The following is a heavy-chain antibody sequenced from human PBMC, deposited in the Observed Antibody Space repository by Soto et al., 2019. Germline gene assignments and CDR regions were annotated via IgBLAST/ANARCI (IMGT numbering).Heavy chain of an antibody. CDR2: MNPNGGNT. Sequence: GASVKVSCKASGGTFTSYDINWVRQATGQGLEWMGWMNPNGGNTGYAQKFQGRVTMTRNTSISTAYMELSSLRSEDTAVYYCARVRSSRVAAAGRNPFDYWGQGALVTVSS. J-gene: IGHJ4*02. CDR1: GGTFTSYD. CDR3: ARVRSSRVAAAGRNPFDY. D-gene: IGHD6-13*01. V-gene: IGHV1-8*01.